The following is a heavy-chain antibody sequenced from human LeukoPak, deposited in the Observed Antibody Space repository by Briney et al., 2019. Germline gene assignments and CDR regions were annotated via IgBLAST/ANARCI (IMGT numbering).Heavy chain of an antibody. CDR3: ARENYDSSGYNNWFDP. CDR1: GGSISSYY. CDR2: IYYSGST. J-gene: IGHJ5*02. V-gene: IGHV4-59*01. D-gene: IGHD3-22*01. Sequence: SETLSLTCTVSGGSISSYYWNWIRQPPGKGLEWIGYIYYSGSTNYNPSLKSRVTKSVDMSKNQFSLKLSSVTAADTAVYYCARENYDSSGYNNWFDPWGQGTLVTVSS.